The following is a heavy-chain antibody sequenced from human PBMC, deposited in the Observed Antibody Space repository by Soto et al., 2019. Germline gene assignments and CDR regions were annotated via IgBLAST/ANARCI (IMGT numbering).Heavy chain of an antibody. CDR1: GDSVSSNSAA. CDR3: ARDLGAVAGYDAFDI. J-gene: IGHJ3*02. CDR2: TYYRSKWYN. D-gene: IGHD6-19*01. Sequence: SQTLSLPCAISGDSVSSNSAAWNWIRQSPSRGLEWLGRTYYRSKWYNDYAVSVKSRITINPDPSKNQFSLQLNSVYPEETAVYYCARDLGAVAGYDAFDIWGQGTMVTVSS. V-gene: IGHV6-1*01.